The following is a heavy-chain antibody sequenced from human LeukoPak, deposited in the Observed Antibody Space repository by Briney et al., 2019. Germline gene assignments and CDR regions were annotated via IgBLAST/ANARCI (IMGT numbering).Heavy chain of an antibody. CDR2: ISPNSGGT. CDR1: GYTFTGYY. CDR3: ARDRKPGSYLDY. Sequence: ASVKVSCKASGYTFTGYYMHWVRQAPGQGLEWMGWISPNSGGTNYAQKFQGRVTMTRDTSISTAYMELSRLRSDDTAVYYCARDRKPGSYLDYWGQGTLVTVSS. V-gene: IGHV1-2*02. D-gene: IGHD1-26*01. J-gene: IGHJ4*02.